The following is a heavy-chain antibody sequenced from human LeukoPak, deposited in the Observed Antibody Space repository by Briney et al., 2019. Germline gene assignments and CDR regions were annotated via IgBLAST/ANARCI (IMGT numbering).Heavy chain of an antibody. CDR1: GFTFSSYA. CDR3: ARDYQVCYDILTGPRYFDY. V-gene: IGHV3-21*03. Sequence: PGRSLRLSCAASGFTFSSYAMHWVRQAPGKGLEWVSSISSSSSYIYYADSVKGRFTISRDNAKNSLYLQMNSLRAEDTAVYYCARDYQVCYDILTGPRYFDYWGQGTLVTVSS. J-gene: IGHJ4*02. CDR2: ISSSSSYI. D-gene: IGHD3-9*01.